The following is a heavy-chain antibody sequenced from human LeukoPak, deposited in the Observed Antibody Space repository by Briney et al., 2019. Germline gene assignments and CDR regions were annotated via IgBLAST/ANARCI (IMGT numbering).Heavy chain of an antibody. CDR2: MNPVSGDA. V-gene: IGHV1-8*02. CDR1: GYTFSNFD. J-gene: IGHJ4*02. CDR3: ARAPMGTAALY. Sequence: ASVKVSCKASGYTFSNFDINWVRQAPGQGLEWMGWMNPVSGDAGSAQKFQGRVTLTRNTSISTAYMELSSLRSDDTALYYCARAPMGTAALYWGQGTLVTVSP. D-gene: IGHD2-2*01.